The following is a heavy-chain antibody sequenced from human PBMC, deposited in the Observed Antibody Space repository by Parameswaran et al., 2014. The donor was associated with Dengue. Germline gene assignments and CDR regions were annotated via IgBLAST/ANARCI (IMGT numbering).Heavy chain of an antibody. Sequence: SWVRQAPGQGLEWMGGIIPIFGTANYAQKFQGRVTITADESTSTAYMELSSLRSEDTAVYYCARDHWPHARGLYYYYYGMDVWGRGTTVTVSS. D-gene: IGHD3/OR15-3a*01. CDR3: ARDHWPHARGLYYYYYGMDV. J-gene: IGHJ6*02. V-gene: IGHV1-69*01. CDR2: IIPIFGTA.